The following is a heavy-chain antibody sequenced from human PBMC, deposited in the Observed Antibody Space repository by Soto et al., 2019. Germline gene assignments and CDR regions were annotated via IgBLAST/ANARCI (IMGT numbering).Heavy chain of an antibody. CDR1: GGTFSSHS. Sequence: VQLMQSGAEVKKPGSSVKVSCKASGGTFSSHSINWVRQAPGQGLEWMGGIITLFGTSNYAQNFQGRLTITADQSTSTAYMELNSLTSDDTAVYYCASEVGYGDFSAALLDWGQGTLVTVSS. D-gene: IGHD2-21*02. CDR2: IITLFGTS. J-gene: IGHJ4*02. CDR3: ASEVGYGDFSAALLD. V-gene: IGHV1-69*01.